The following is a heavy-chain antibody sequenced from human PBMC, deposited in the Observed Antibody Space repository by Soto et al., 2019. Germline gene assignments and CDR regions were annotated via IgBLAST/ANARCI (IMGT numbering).Heavy chain of an antibody. CDR1: GYTFTSYG. CDR2: ISAYNGNT. V-gene: IGHV1-18*01. J-gene: IGHJ1*01. D-gene: IGHD4-17*01. Sequence: QVQLVQSGAEVKKPGASVKVSCKASGYTFTSYGVSWVRQAPGQGLEWMGWISAYNGNTNYAQKLQGRVTMTTDTSTSTAYMELRSLTSDDTAVYYCARDATTVTGRGYFLHWGQGTLVTVSS. CDR3: ARDATTVTGRGYFLH.